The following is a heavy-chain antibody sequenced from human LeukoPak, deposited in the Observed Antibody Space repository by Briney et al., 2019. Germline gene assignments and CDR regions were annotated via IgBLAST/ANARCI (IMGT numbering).Heavy chain of an antibody. Sequence: ASVKVSCKASGYTFTSYAMHWVRQAPGQRLEWMGWINAGNGNTKYSQKFQGRVTITRDTSASTAYMELRSLRSDDTAVYYCAREGEMATTDYWGQGTLVTVSS. CDR3: AREGEMATTDY. CDR1: GYTFTSYA. CDR2: INAGNGNT. J-gene: IGHJ4*02. V-gene: IGHV1-3*01. D-gene: IGHD5-24*01.